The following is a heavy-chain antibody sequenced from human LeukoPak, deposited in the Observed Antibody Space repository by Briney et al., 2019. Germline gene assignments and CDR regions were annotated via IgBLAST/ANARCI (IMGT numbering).Heavy chain of an antibody. CDR1: GFTFSGCG. CDR2: IWYDGRGK. D-gene: IGHD5-18*01. CDR3: AKDPYSYGSYFDY. V-gene: IGHV3-30*02. J-gene: IGHJ4*02. Sequence: PGGSLRHSCAASGFTFSGCGMHWVRQAPGKGLEWVAFIWYDGRGKYYTDSVKGRFTISRDNSKNTLYLQMNSLRAEDTAMYYCAKDPYSYGSYFDYWGQGTLVTVSS.